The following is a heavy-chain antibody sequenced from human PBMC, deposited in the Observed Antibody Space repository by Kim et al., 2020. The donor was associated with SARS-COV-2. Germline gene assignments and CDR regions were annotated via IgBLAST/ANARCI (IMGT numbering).Heavy chain of an antibody. CDR1: GGSISSYS. J-gene: IGHJ4*02. D-gene: IGHD6-19*01. Sequence: SETLSLTCTVSGGSISSYSWSWIRQPPGKGLEWIGYIYYSGTTNYNPSLKSRITISVDTSKSQFSLKLSSVTAADTAVYYCARGGSDWSWDHWGQGTLVTVSS. V-gene: IGHV4-59*01. CDR3: ARGGSDWSWDH. CDR2: IYYSGTT.